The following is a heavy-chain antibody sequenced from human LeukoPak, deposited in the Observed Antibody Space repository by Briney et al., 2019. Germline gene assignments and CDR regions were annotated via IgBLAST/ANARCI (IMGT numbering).Heavy chain of an antibody. D-gene: IGHD3-9*01. CDR3: AKELLRYFDWLFSGFDY. Sequence: PGGSLRLSCAASGFTVSSSYMSWVRQAPGKGLEWVSAISGSGGSTYYADSVKGRFTISRDNSKNTLYLQMNSLRAEDTAVYYCAKELLRYFDWLFSGFDYWGQGTLVTVSS. J-gene: IGHJ4*02. CDR2: ISGSGGST. CDR1: GFTVSSSY. V-gene: IGHV3-23*01.